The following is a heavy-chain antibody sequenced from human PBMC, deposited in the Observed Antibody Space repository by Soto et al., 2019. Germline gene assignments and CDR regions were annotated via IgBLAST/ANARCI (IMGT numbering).Heavy chain of an antibody. V-gene: IGHV3-23*01. CDR2: ISGSGGST. D-gene: IGHD2-2*02. Sequence: EVQLLESGGGLVQPGGSLRLSCAASGFTFSSYAMSWVRQAPGKGLEWVSAISGSGGSTYYAESVKGRFTISRDNSKNTLYLQMNSLRAEDTAVYYCAKDYEYCSSTSCYTGYYFDYWGQGTLVTVSS. CDR1: GFTFSSYA. CDR3: AKDYEYCSSTSCYTGYYFDY. J-gene: IGHJ4*02.